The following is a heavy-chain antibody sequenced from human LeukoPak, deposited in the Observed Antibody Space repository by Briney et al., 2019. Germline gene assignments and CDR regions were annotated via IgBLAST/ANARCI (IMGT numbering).Heavy chain of an antibody. J-gene: IGHJ3*02. Sequence: SETLSLTCTVSGGSISDYYWSWIRQPPGKGLERLGYIYYSGSTNYNPSLKSRVTISVDTSKNQFSLKLSSVTAADTAVYYCAILGYSNAFDIWGQGTMVTVSS. CDR1: GGSISDYY. V-gene: IGHV4-59*01. D-gene: IGHD5-18*01. CDR3: AILGYSNAFDI. CDR2: IYYSGST.